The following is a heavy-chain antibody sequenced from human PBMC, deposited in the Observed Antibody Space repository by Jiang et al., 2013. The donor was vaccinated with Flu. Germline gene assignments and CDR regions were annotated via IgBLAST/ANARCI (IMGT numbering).Heavy chain of an antibody. CDR2: TYYRSQWYN. CDR3: ARAWSGGNYHFDY. J-gene: IGHJ4*02. CDR1: GDSVSSNSAT. D-gene: IGHD2-15*01. Sequence: QTLSLTCAISGDSVSSNSATWHWIRQSPSRGLEWLGRTYYRSQWYNDYAPSVASRITVNPDTARNQVSLQLNSVTPEDPALYYCARAWSGGNYHFDYWGQGTLVTVSS. V-gene: IGHV6-1*01.